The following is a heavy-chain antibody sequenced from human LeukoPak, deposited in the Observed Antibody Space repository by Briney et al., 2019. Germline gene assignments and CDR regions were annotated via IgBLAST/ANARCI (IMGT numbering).Heavy chain of an antibody. CDR2: ISYDGTNE. J-gene: IGHJ3*02. D-gene: IGHD3-10*01. Sequence: PGRSLRLSCAASGXTFSTYGMYWVRQAPGKGLEWVAVISYDGTNEYYADSVKGLFTISRDNSKNTLYLQMNSLRAEDTAVYYCAKDLSPLVWFVSGSDAFDIWGQGTMVIVSS. CDR3: AKDLSPLVWFVSGSDAFDI. CDR1: GXTFSTYG. V-gene: IGHV3-30*18.